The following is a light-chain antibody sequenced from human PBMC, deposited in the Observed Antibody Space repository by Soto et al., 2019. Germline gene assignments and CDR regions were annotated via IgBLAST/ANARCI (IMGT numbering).Light chain of an antibody. CDR3: AAWDDSLNGPV. V-gene: IGLV1-44*01. Sequence: QSVLTQPPSASGTPGQRVTISCSGSSSNIGSNTVNWYQQRPGTAPKLLIYSNNQRPSGVPDRFSGSTSGTSASLAISGRQSEDEADYYCAAWDDSLNGPVFGGGTKVTVL. CDR1: SSNIGSNT. J-gene: IGLJ2*01. CDR2: SNN.